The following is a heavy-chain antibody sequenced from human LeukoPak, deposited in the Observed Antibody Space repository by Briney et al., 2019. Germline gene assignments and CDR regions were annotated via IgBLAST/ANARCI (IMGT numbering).Heavy chain of an antibody. CDR1: GFTFSSYA. J-gene: IGHJ4*02. D-gene: IGHD6-13*01. CDR3: ARRLYSSSWYYFDY. V-gene: IGHV3-23*01. CDR2: ISGSGGST. Sequence: GGSLRLSCAASGFTFSSYAMSWVRQAPGKGLEWVSAISGSGGSTYYADSVKGQFTISRDNSKNTLYLQINSLRAEDTAVYYCARRLYSSSWYYFDYWGQGTLVTVSS.